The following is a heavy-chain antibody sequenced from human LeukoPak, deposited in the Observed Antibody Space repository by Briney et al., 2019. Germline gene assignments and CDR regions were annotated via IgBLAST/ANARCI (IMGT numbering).Heavy chain of an antibody. CDR3: ARGLLGVSGAFDI. D-gene: IGHD3-10*01. Sequence: GRSLRLSCESSGFTFSAYNLHWVRQAPGKGLEWVAVISNDGNNKYYADSVKGRFTVSRDNSKNTLYLQMNTLKPEDTAVFYCARGLLGVSGAFDIWGQGTLVTVSS. J-gene: IGHJ3*02. CDR1: GFTFSAYN. CDR2: ISNDGNNK. V-gene: IGHV3-30*03.